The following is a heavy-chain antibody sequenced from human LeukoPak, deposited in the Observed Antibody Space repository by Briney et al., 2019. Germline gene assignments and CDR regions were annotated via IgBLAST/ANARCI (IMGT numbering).Heavy chain of an antibody. J-gene: IGHJ6*03. D-gene: IGHD4-23*01. CDR2: ISSSGSTI. Sequence: NPGGSLRLSCAASGFTFSDYYMTWIRQAPGKGLEWVSYISSSGSTIYYADSVKGRFAISRDNAKNSLYLQMNSLRAEDTAVYYCARMSVLTELYYYYYMDVWGKGTTVTISS. CDR1: GFTFSDYY. V-gene: IGHV3-11*01. CDR3: ARMSVLTELYYYYYMDV.